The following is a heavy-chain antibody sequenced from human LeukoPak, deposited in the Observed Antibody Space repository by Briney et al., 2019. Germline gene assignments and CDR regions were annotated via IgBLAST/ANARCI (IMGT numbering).Heavy chain of an antibody. Sequence: GRSLRLSCAASGFTFSSYAMHWVRQAPGKGLEWVAVISYDGSNKYYADSVKGRFTISRDNSKNTLYLQMNSLRAEDTAVYYCARDPGGYCSSTNCYRAHFDYWGQGTLVTVSS. CDR1: GFTFSSYA. D-gene: IGHD2-2*01. V-gene: IGHV3-30-3*01. CDR3: ARDPGGYCSSTNCYRAHFDY. CDR2: ISYDGSNK. J-gene: IGHJ4*02.